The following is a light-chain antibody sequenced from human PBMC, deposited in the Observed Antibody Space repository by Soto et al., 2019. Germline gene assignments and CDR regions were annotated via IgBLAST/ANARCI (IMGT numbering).Light chain of an antibody. J-gene: IGKJ2*01. CDR3: QQYNRYPYT. CDR1: QSISSW. V-gene: IGKV1-5*03. Sequence: DIQMTQSPSTLSASVGDRVTITCRATQSISSWLAWYQQKPGKAPKLLIYKASSLESGVPSRFSGSGSGIEFTLTISSLQPDDFATYYCQQYNRYPYTFGQGTKLEIK. CDR2: KAS.